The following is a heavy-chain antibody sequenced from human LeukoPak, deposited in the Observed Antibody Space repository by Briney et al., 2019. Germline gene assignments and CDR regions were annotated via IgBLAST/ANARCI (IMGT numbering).Heavy chain of an antibody. CDR3: AKDVGALERNPDY. Sequence: GGSLRLSCAASGFNFSNYAMHWVRHVPGKGLEWVSGISWNSDSIGYADSVKGRFTISRDNAKKSLYLQMNSLRAEDTALYHCAKDVGALERNPDYWGQGILVTVSS. CDR1: GFNFSNYA. D-gene: IGHD1-1*01. V-gene: IGHV3-9*01. J-gene: IGHJ4*02. CDR2: ISWNSDSI.